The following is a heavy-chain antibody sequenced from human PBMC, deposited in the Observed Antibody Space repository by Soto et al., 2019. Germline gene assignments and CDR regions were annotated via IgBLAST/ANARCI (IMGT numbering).Heavy chain of an antibody. CDR1: GGTFSSYA. V-gene: IGHV1-69*13. CDR3: ASGMAVAKAMRGYYYYGMDV. Sequence: SVKVSCKASGGTFSSYAISWVRQAPGQGLEWMGGIIPIFGTANYAQKFQGRVTITADESTSTAYMELSSLRSEDTAVYYCASGMAVAKAMRGYYYYGMDVWGQGTTVTVSS. D-gene: IGHD5-18*01. J-gene: IGHJ6*02. CDR2: IIPIFGTA.